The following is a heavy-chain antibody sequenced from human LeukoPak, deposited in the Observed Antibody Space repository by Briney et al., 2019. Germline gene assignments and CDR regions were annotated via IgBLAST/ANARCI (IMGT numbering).Heavy chain of an antibody. CDR3: VRGGGAFCGNDCYRNFDY. CDR2: IYSGGST. J-gene: IGHJ4*02. Sequence: GGSLRLCCEASGFTVSSNYMRWVRQAPGKGLEWVSVIYSGGSTYYTDSVKGRFTISRDNSKNTLSLQMNSLRGEDTAVYYCVRGGGAFCGNDCYRNFDYWGQGTLVTVSS. D-gene: IGHD2-21*02. V-gene: IGHV3-66*01. CDR1: GFTVSSNY.